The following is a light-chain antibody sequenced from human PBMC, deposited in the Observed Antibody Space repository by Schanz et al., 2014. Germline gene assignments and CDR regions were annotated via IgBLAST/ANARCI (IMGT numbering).Light chain of an antibody. J-gene: IGLJ3*02. Sequence: QSVLTQPASVSGSPGQSITIPCTGTNSAVGGYNYVSWYQQHPGKAPKLVIYDVSNRPSGISNRFSGSKSGNTASLTISGLQAEDEADYYCSSYTRSSTLWVFGGGTKLTVL. CDR1: NSAVGGYNY. CDR3: SSYTRSSTLWV. CDR2: DVS. V-gene: IGLV2-14*01.